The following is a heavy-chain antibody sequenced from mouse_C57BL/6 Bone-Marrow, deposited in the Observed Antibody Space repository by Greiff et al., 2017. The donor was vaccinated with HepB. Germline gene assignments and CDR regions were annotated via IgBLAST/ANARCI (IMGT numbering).Heavy chain of an antibody. D-gene: IGHD2-4*01. CDR2: INYDGSST. V-gene: IGHV5-16*01. CDR1: GFTFSDYY. Sequence: EVMLVESEGGLVQPGSSMKLSCTASGFTFSDYYMAWVRQVPEKGLEWVANINYDGSSTYYLDSLKSRFIISRDNAKNILYLQMSSLKSEDTATYYCAIYYDYDAWFAYWGQGTLVTVSA. J-gene: IGHJ3*01. CDR3: AIYYDYDAWFAY.